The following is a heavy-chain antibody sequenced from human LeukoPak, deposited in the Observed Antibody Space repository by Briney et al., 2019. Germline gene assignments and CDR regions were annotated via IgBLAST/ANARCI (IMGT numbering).Heavy chain of an antibody. CDR3: ARDNSVGDYAWWFDP. CDR1: GHTFTNYY. Sequence: ASVKVSCKASGHTFTNYYMHWVRQAPGQGLEWLGLITPSGGSSWYAQKFQGRVTMTRDMSTSTDYMELSSLRSEDTAVYYCARDNSVGDYAWWFDPWGQGTLVTVSS. J-gene: IGHJ5*02. CDR2: ITPSGGSS. V-gene: IGHV1-46*01. D-gene: IGHD1-26*01.